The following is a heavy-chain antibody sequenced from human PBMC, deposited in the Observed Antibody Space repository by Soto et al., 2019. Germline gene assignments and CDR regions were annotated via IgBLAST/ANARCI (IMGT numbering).Heavy chain of an antibody. CDR1: GYSFTSYW. CDR2: IYPGDSDT. V-gene: IGHV5-51*01. CDR3: ARQAGLVPRVYYYYMDV. D-gene: IGHD2-2*01. Sequence: ASVKVSCKGSGYSFTSYWIGWVRQMPGKGLEWMGIIYPGDSDTRYSPSFQGQVTISADKSISTAYLQWSSLKASDTAMYYCARQAGLVPRVYYYYMDVWGKGTTVTVSS. J-gene: IGHJ6*03.